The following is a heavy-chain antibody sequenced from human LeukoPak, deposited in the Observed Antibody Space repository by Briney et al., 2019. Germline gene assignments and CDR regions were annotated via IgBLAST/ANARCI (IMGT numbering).Heavy chain of an antibody. V-gene: IGHV1-69*01. CDR1: GGTFSSYA. D-gene: IGHD6-13*01. Sequence: SVKVSCKASGGTFSSYAISGVRQAPGQGLEWMGGIIPIFGTANYAQKFQGRVTITADESTSTAYMELSSLRSEDTAVYYCATRFWAAAGESYFDYWGQGTLVTVSS. J-gene: IGHJ4*02. CDR2: IIPIFGTA. CDR3: ATRFWAAAGESYFDY.